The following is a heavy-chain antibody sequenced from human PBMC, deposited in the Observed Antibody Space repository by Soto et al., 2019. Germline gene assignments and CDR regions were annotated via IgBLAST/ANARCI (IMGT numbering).Heavy chain of an antibody. CDR3: ARRYGSAFDY. V-gene: IGHV4-59*01. Sequence: SETLSLTCTVSGGSISSYYWSWIRQPPGKGLEWIGYIYYSGSTNYNPSLKSRVTISVDTSKNQFSLKLSSVTAADTAVYYCARRYGSAFDYWGQRTMVTVSS. CDR2: IYYSGST. CDR1: GGSISSYY. D-gene: IGHD3-10*01. J-gene: IGHJ3*01.